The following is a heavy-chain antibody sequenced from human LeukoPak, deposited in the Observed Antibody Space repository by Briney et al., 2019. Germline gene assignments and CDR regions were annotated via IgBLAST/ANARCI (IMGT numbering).Heavy chain of an antibody. J-gene: IGHJ5*02. CDR3: ARADFIDAGPYLIGP. CDR1: GYSFTDYY. V-gene: IGHV1-2*02. Sequence: GASVSVSCKTSGYSFTDYYIHWVRQAPGQGLEWMGWINTKSGRTSSARKFQGRVTMTRDPSITTVYRDMAWLTSDDTAMYFCARADFIDAGPYLIGPWGQGTLVTVSS. D-gene: IGHD3-3*01. CDR2: INTKSGRT.